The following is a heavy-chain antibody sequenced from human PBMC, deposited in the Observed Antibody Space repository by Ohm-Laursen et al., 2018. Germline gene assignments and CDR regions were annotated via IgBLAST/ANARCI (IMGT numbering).Heavy chain of an antibody. CDR3: ARYRCTNGVCFFDY. CDR1: GYTFTGYY. D-gene: IGHD2-8*01. CDR2: INPNSGGT. J-gene: IGHJ4*02. V-gene: IGHV1-2*02. Sequence: GSSVKVSCKASGYTFTGYYMHWVRQAPGQGLEWMGWINPNSGGTNYAQKFQGRVTMTRDTSISTAYMELSRLRSDDTAVYYCARYRCTNGVCFFDYWGQGTLVTVSS.